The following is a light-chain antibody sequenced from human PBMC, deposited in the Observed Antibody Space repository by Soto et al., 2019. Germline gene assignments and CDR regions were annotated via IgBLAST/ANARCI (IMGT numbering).Light chain of an antibody. J-gene: IGLJ2*01. CDR2: DVS. CDR3: SSYTDSSPVA. CDR1: SRDVGGHNY. V-gene: IGLV2-14*01. Sequence: QSVLTQPASVSGSPGQSITISCTGTSRDVGGHNYVSWYQQLPGKAPKLIIYDVSNRPSGVSSRFSGSKSGNTASLTISGLQAEDETYYYCSSYTDSSPVAFGGGTKLTVL.